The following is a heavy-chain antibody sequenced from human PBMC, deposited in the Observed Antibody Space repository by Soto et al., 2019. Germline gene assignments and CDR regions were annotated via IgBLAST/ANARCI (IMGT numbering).Heavy chain of an antibody. CDR3: ARDSLSCSSTSCYKPMDV. Sequence: QVQLVQSGAEVKKPGASVKVSCKASGYTFTSYGISWVRQAPGQGLEWMGWISAYNGNTNYAQKLQGRVTMTTDTSTSTAYMELRSLRSDDTAVYYCARDSLSCSSTSCYKPMDVWGKGTTVTVSS. CDR2: ISAYNGNT. J-gene: IGHJ6*03. D-gene: IGHD2-2*01. CDR1: GYTFTSYG. V-gene: IGHV1-18*01.